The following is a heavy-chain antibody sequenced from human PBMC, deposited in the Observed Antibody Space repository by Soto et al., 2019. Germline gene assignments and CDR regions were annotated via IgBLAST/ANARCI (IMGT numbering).Heavy chain of an antibody. CDR3: APNNYYVSGSDYGVIDY. J-gene: IGHJ4*02. V-gene: IGHV4-39*01. D-gene: IGHD3-10*01. CDR2: INYSGST. Sequence: QLQLQESGPGLVKPSETLSLSCTVSGGSISTNTYYCGWVRQPPGKGLEWTGSINYSGSTYYNPSLNGRATISVDTSKNQYSLTLGSLAAPHPPVFYWAPNNYYVSGSDYGVIDYWGQGTLVTVSS. CDR1: GGSISTNTYY.